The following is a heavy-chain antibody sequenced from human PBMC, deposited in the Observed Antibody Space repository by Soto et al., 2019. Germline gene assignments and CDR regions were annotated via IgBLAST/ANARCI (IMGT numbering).Heavy chain of an antibody. CDR3: ARAIAVAGTPGYYYYGMDV. D-gene: IGHD6-19*01. V-gene: IGHV1-2*04. J-gene: IGHJ6*02. CDR2: GGT. Sequence: GGTNYAQKFQGWVTMTRDTSISTAYMELSRLRSDDTAVYYCARAIAVAGTPGYYYYGMDVWGQGTTVTVSS.